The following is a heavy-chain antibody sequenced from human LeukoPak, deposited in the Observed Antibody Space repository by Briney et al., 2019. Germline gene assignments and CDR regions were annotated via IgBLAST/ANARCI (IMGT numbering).Heavy chain of an antibody. J-gene: IGHJ4*02. Sequence: GGSLRLSCAASGFTFSSYAMHWVRQAPSKGLEWVAVIWYDGSNKYYADSVKGRFTISRDNSKNTLYLQMNSLRAEDTAVYYCARDGGIAVAGPRGRFDYRGQGTLVTVSS. CDR3: ARDGGIAVAGPRGRFDY. CDR1: GFTFSSYA. V-gene: IGHV3-33*08. CDR2: IWYDGSNK. D-gene: IGHD6-19*01.